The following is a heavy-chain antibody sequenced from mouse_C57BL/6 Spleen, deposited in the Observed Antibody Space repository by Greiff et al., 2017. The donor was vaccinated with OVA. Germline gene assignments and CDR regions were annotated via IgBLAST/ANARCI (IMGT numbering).Heavy chain of an antibody. CDR1: GYAFSSSW. V-gene: IGHV1-82*01. CDR3: ARRGGYYDYDGGYFDV. J-gene: IGHJ1*03. D-gene: IGHD2-4*01. CDR2: IYPGDGDT. Sequence: VQLQQSGPELVKPGASVKISCKASGYAFSSSWMNWVKQRPGKGLEWIGRIYPGDGDTNYNGKFKGKATLTADKSSSTAYMQLSSLTSEDSAVYFCARRGGYYDYDGGYFDVWGTGTTVTVSS.